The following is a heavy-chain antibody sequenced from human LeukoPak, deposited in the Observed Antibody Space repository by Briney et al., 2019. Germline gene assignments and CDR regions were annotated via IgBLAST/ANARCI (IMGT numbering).Heavy chain of an antibody. CDR2: ISSSSSYI. D-gene: IGHD6-19*01. V-gene: IGHV3-21*01. CDR1: GFTFSDYS. J-gene: IGHJ4*02. CDR3: AAPVAGNY. Sequence: GRSLRLSCAASGFTFSDYSMNWVRQAPGKGLEWVSYISSSSSYIYYADSVKGRFTISRDNAKNSLYLQMDSLRAEDTAVYYCAAPVAGNYWGQGTLVTVSS.